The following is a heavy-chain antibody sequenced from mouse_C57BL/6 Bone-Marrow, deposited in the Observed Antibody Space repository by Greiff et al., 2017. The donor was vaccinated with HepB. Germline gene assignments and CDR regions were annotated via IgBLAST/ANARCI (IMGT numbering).Heavy chain of an antibody. CDR1: GFTFTDYY. V-gene: IGHV7-3*01. CDR3: ASHHYDGMDY. J-gene: IGHJ4*01. Sequence: EVMLVESGGGLVQPGGSLSLSCAASGFTFTDYYMSWVRQPPGKALEWLGFIRNKANGYTTEYSASVKGRFTISRDNSQSILYLQMNALRAEDSATYYCASHHYDGMDYWGQGTSVTVSS. CDR2: IRNKANGYTT.